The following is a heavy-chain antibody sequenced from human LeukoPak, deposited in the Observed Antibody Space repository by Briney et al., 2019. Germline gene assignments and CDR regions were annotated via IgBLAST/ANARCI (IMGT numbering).Heavy chain of an antibody. D-gene: IGHD4-17*01. J-gene: IGHJ4*02. CDR1: EDSFTGYY. Sequence: ASVKVSCKASEDSFTGYYIHWVRQAPGQGPEWMGWINPHNGGAEYADRLQGRVTMTRDTAIGTAYMELSRLRSDDTAVYYCARGGAGSAYYGWDFFRFDYWGQGTLVTVSS. CDR3: ARGGAGSAYYGWDFFRFDY. V-gene: IGHV1-2*02. CDR2: INPHNGGA.